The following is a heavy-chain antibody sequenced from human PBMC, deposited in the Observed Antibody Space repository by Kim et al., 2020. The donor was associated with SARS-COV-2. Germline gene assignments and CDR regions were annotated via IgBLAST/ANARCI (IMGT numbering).Heavy chain of an antibody. V-gene: IGHV1-2*02. Sequence: QKFPGRVTMTRDTSISTAYMELSRLRSDDTAVYYCAREVHDILTGWGMDVWGQGTTVTVSS. D-gene: IGHD3-9*01. J-gene: IGHJ6*02. CDR3: AREVHDILTGWGMDV.